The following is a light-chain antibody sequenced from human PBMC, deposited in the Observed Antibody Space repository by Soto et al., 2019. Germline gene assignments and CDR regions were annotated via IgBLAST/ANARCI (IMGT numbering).Light chain of an antibody. CDR3: AAWDDNLNGGE. Sequence: QSVLTQPPSVSGTPGQRVTISCSGSSSNIGSNTVSWYQQLPGTAPKLLIYRDNQRPSGVPDRFSGSKSGTSASLAISGLQSDDETDYYCAAWDDNLNGGEFGGGTQLTVL. V-gene: IGLV1-44*01. CDR1: SSNIGSNT. J-gene: IGLJ3*02. CDR2: RDN.